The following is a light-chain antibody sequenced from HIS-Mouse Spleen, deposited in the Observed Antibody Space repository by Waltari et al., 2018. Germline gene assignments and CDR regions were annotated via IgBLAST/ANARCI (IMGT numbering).Light chain of an antibody. J-gene: IGLJ2*01. CDR2: DVS. V-gene: IGLV2-14*03. CDR3: SSYTSSSFNVV. Sequence: QSALTQPASVSGSPGQSITISCTGTSSVVGGYNYVSWYQQHPGKAPKIMIYDVSNRPSGVSNRFSGSKSGNTASLTISGLQAEDEADYYCSSYTSSSFNVVFGGGTKLTVL. CDR1: SSVVGGYNY.